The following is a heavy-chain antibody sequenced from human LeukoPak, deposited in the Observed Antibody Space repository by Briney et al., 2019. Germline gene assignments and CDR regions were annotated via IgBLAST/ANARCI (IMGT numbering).Heavy chain of an antibody. CDR1: GYPFTGYY. D-gene: IGHD5-12*01. J-gene: IGHJ4*02. CDR3: ASSLNGYGLTLFY. V-gene: IGHV1-2*02. Sequence: ASVKVSCKASGYPFTGYYMHWVRQAPGQGLEWMGWFNPNSGDTNYAQEFQGRVTMTRDTSISTAYMELSRLTSDGTAVYYCASSLNGYGLTLFYWGQGTLVTVSS. CDR2: FNPNSGDT.